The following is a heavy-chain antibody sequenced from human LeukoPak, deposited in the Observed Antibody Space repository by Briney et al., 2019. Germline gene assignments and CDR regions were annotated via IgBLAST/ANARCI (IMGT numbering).Heavy chain of an antibody. CDR3: ARKGSGWPFDY. Sequence: SETLSLTCAVYGGSFSDYYWSWIRQPPGKGLEWIGEINHSESTNYNPSLKSRVTISVDTSKNQFSLKLSSVTAADTAVYYCARKGSGWPFDYWGQGTLVTVSS. D-gene: IGHD6-19*01. CDR1: GGSFSDYY. J-gene: IGHJ4*02. CDR2: INHSEST. V-gene: IGHV4-34*01.